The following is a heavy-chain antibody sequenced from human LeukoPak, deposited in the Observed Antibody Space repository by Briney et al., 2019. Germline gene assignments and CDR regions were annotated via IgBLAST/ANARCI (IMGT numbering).Heavy chain of an antibody. V-gene: IGHV4-39*07. CDR1: GGSISSSSYY. D-gene: IGHD6-13*01. J-gene: IGHJ4*02. Sequence: SETLSLTCTVSGGSISSSSYYWGWIRQPPGKGLEWIGSIYYSGSTYYNPSLKSRVTISVDTSKNQFSLKLSSVTAADTAVYYCARGRQQQLPHWGQGTLVTVSP. CDR3: ARGRQQQLPH. CDR2: IYYSGST.